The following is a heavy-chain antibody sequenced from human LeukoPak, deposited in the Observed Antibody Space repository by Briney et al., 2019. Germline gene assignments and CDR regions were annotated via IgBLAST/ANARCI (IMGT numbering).Heavy chain of an antibody. Sequence: GGSLRLSCAASGFTFSSYSMNWVRQAPGKGLEWVSSISSSSSYIYYADSVKGRFTISRDNAKNSLYLQMNSLRAEDTAVYYCARENSSSWTVYYYYYMDVWGKGTTVYVSS. CDR2: ISSSSSYI. J-gene: IGHJ6*03. CDR3: ARENSSSWTVYYYYYMDV. V-gene: IGHV3-21*01. D-gene: IGHD6-13*01. CDR1: GFTFSSYS.